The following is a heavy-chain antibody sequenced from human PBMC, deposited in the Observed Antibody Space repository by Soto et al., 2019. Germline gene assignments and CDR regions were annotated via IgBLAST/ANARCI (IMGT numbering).Heavy chain of an antibody. J-gene: IGHJ5*02. CDR3: AREWGTIFGVVKGAFDP. D-gene: IGHD3-3*01. V-gene: IGHV4-31*03. Sequence: QVQLQESGPGLVKPSQTLSLTCTVSGGSISSGGYYWSWIRQHPGKGLEWIGYIYYSGSTYYNPSLKSRVTISVDTSKNQFSLKLSSVTAADTAVYYCAREWGTIFGVVKGAFDPWGQGTLVTVSS. CDR2: IYYSGST. CDR1: GGSISSGGYY.